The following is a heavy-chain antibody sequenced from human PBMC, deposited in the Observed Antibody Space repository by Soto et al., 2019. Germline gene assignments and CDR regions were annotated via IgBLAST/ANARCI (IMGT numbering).Heavy chain of an antibody. Sequence: QVQLVQSRAEVKKPGASVKVSCKASGYTFTSYAMHWVRQAPGQRLEWMGWINAGNGNTKYSQKFQGRVTITRDTSASTAYMELSSLRSEDTAVYYCARAQPYFDWLSGYNWFDPWGQGTLVTVSS. CDR2: INAGNGNT. J-gene: IGHJ5*02. V-gene: IGHV1-3*01. CDR3: ARAQPYFDWLSGYNWFDP. CDR1: GYTFTSYA. D-gene: IGHD3-9*01.